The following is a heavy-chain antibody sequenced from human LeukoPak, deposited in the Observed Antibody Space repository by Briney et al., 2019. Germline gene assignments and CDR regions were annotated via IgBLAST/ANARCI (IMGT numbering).Heavy chain of an antibody. CDR2: IRAYNGNT. CDR3: ARDQVRYYYDSSGYPDY. V-gene: IGHV1-18*01. D-gene: IGHD3-22*01. J-gene: IGHJ4*02. CDR1: GYIFTSYG. Sequence: ASVKVSCKASGYIFTSYGISCVRQAPGQGLEWMGWIRAYNGNTNYAQKLQGRVTMTTDTSTSTAYMELRSLRSDDTAVYYCARDQVRYYYDSSGYPDYWGQGTLVTVSS.